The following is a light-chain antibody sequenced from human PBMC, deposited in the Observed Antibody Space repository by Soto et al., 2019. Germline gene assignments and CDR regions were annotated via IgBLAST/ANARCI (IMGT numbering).Light chain of an antibody. Sequence: EIVMTQSPATLSVSPGERATLSCRASQSVSSKVAWYQQKPGQAPRLLIYGASTRATGIPARFSGSGSGTEFTLTISSLQSEDFAVYYCQQYTNWPPNTFGQGTRLEIK. CDR2: GAS. V-gene: IGKV3-15*01. J-gene: IGKJ5*01. CDR3: QQYTNWPPNT. CDR1: QSVSSK.